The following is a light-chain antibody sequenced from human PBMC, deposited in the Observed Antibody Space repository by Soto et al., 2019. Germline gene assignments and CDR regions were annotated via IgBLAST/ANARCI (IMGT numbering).Light chain of an antibody. CDR1: SSNIGSNT. V-gene: IGLV1-44*01. J-gene: IGLJ3*02. Sequence: QSVLTQPPSASGTPGQRVTISCSGSSSNIGSNTVNWYQHLPGTAPKLLIHANDQRPSGVPDRFSGSRSGTSASLAISGLQSEDEADYYCSSYTTTSTTFGGGTQLTVL. CDR2: AND. CDR3: SSYTTTSTT.